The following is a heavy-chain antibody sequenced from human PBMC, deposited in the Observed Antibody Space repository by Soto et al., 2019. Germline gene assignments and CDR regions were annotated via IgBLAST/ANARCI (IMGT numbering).Heavy chain of an antibody. CDR3: ARVLVQDYDIFRRFDP. D-gene: IGHD3-9*01. Sequence: SETLSLTCTVSGGSISSYYWSWIRQPPGKRLEWIGYIYYSETTNYNPSLESRVTISVATSKNQFSLILSSVTAADTAVYYCARVLVQDYDIFRRFDPWGQGTLVTVSS. CDR1: GGSISSYY. CDR2: IYYSETT. J-gene: IGHJ5*02. V-gene: IGHV4-59*01.